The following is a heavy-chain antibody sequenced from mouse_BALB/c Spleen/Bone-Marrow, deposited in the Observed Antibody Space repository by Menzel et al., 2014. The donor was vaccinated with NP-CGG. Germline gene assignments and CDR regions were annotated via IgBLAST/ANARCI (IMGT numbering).Heavy chain of an antibody. J-gene: IGHJ2*02. D-gene: IGHD2-3*01. V-gene: IGHV4-1*02. CDR3: ARLGYYGYFNY. Sequence: DVHLVESGGGLVQPGGSLKLSCAASGFDFSRYWMSWVRQAPGKGLEWIGEINPDSSTINYTPSLKDKFIISRDNAKNTLYLQMSKVRSEDTPLYYCARLGYYGYFNYWGQGTSLTVSS. CDR2: INPDSSTI. CDR1: GFDFSRYW.